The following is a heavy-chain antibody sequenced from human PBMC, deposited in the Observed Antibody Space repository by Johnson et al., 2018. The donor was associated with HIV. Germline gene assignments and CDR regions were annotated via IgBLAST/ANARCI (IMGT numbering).Heavy chain of an antibody. CDR3: TTDWGSYHEYAFDI. V-gene: IGHV3-NL1*01. D-gene: IGHD1-26*01. J-gene: IGHJ3*02. CDR2: IYSGGST. CDR1: GFTFSSYG. Sequence: QVQLVESGGGVVQPGRSLRLSCAASGFTFSSYGIHWVRQAPGKGLEWVSVIYSGGSTYYADSVKGRFTISRDNSKNSLYLHMNSLKTEDTAVYSCTTDWGSYHEYAFDIWGQGTMVTVSS.